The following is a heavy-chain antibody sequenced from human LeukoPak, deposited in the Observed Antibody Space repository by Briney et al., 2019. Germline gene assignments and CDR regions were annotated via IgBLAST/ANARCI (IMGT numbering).Heavy chain of an antibody. CDR3: ARDLRKGYCSSTSCYSGGVGY. CDR2: ISSSSSYI. J-gene: IGHJ4*02. CDR1: GFTFSSYS. V-gene: IGHV3-21*01. Sequence: PGGSLRLSCAASGFTFSSYSMNWVRQAPGKGLEWVSSISSSSSYIYYADSVKGRFTISRDNAKNSLYLQMNSLRAEDTAVYYCARDLRKGYCSSTSCYSGGVGYWGQGTLVTVSS. D-gene: IGHD2-2*01.